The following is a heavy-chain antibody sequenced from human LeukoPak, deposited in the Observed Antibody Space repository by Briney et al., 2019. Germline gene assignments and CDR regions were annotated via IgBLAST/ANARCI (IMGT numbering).Heavy chain of an antibody. CDR1: GGTFSSYA. D-gene: IGHD4-17*01. V-gene: IGHV1-69*04. CDR3: ASCLRWSNGMDV. CDR2: IIPILGIT. J-gene: IGHJ4*02. Sequence: GSSVKVSCKASGGTFSSYAISWVRQAPGQGLEWMGRIIPILGITNYAQKFQGRVTITADKFTSTAYMELSSLRSEDTAVYYCASCLRWSNGMDVWGQGTLVTVSS.